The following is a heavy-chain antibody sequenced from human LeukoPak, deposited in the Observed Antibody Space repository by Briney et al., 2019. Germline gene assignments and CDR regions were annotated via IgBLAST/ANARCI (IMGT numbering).Heavy chain of an antibody. V-gene: IGHV3-23*01. J-gene: IGHJ4*02. CDR2: ISGSGGST. CDR1: GFTFSSSS. D-gene: IGHD6-19*01. CDR3: AKGSGWYV. Sequence: PGGSLRLSCAASGFTFSSSSMSWVRQAPGKGLEWVSVISGSGGSTDYADSVKGRFTISRDNSKNTLYLQISSLRAEDTAVYYCAKGSGWYVWGQGTLVTVPS.